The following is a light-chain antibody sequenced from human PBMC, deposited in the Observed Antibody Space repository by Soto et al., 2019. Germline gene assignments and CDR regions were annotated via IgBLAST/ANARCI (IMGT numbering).Light chain of an antibody. CDR3: QQTYSSLWT. V-gene: IGKV1-39*01. CDR2: GTS. Sequence: DIQMPQSPSSLSASVGDRVTITCRASQSITNLLNWYQHKPGQAPKLLIYGTSSLLTGVPSRFSCSGSGTDFTLTISGLQLEDFATYYCQQTYSSLWTFGQGTTVENK. J-gene: IGKJ1*01. CDR1: QSITNL.